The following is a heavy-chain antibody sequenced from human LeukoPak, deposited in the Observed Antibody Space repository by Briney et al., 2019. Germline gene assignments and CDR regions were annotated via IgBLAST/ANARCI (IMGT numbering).Heavy chain of an antibody. CDR1: GFTVSSNY. CDR3: ARESEIRFLEWLFVFDY. CDR2: IKQDGSEK. Sequence: PGGSLRLSCAASGFTVSSNYMSWVRQAPGKGLEWVANIKQDGSEKYYVDSVKGRFTISRDNAKNSLYLQMNSLRAEDTAVYYCARESEIRFLEWLFVFDYWGQGTLVTVSS. V-gene: IGHV3-7*01. D-gene: IGHD3-3*01. J-gene: IGHJ4*02.